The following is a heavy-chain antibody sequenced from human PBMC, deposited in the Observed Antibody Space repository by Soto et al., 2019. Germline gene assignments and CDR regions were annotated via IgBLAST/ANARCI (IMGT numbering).Heavy chain of an antibody. CDR3: AKTQYSSSWAFYYGMDV. CDR1: GFTFSSYG. J-gene: IGHJ6*02. D-gene: IGHD6-13*01. V-gene: IGHV3-30*18. Sequence: QVQLVESGGGVVQPGRSLRLSCAASGFTFSSYGMHWVRQAPGKGLEWVAVISYDGSNKYYADSVKGRFTISRDNSKNTLYLQMNSLRAEDTAVYYCAKTQYSSSWAFYYGMDVWGQGTTFTVSS. CDR2: ISYDGSNK.